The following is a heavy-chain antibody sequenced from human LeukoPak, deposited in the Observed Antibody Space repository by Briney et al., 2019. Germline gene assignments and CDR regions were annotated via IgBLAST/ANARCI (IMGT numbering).Heavy chain of an antibody. CDR3: ARHCSGGSCYYSNWLDP. Sequence: SETLSLTCTVSGGSISSSSYYWGWIRQPPGKGLEWIGSIYYSGSTYYNPSLKSRVTISVDTSKNQFSLKLSSVTAADTAVYYCARHCSGGSCYYSNWLDPWGQGTLVTVSS. V-gene: IGHV4-39*01. D-gene: IGHD2-15*01. CDR2: IYYSGST. CDR1: GGSISSSSYY. J-gene: IGHJ5*02.